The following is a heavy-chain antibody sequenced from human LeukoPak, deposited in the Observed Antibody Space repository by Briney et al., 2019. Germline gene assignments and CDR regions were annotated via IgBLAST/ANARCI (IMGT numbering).Heavy chain of an antibody. CDR3: ARALDNYYGSGTYPDY. Sequence: SETLSLTCAVYGGSFSGYYWSWIRQPPGRGLEWIGQIRHSGSTNYNPSLKSRVTISVGTSKNQFSLKLSSVTAADTAVYYCARALDNYYGSGTYPDYWGQGTLVTVSS. CDR1: GGSFSGYY. J-gene: IGHJ4*02. D-gene: IGHD3-10*01. V-gene: IGHV4-34*01. CDR2: IRHSGST.